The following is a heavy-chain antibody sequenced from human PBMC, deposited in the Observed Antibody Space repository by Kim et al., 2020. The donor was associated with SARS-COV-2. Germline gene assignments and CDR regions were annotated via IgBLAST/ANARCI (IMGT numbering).Heavy chain of an antibody. CDR1: GFTFSSYS. V-gene: IGHV3-48*02. CDR2: ISSSSSTI. D-gene: IGHD3-9*01. Sequence: GGSLRLSWAASGFTFSSYSMNWVRQAPGKGLEWVSYISSSSSTIYYADSVKGRFTIYRDNAKNSLYLQMNRLRDEDTAVYYCAIDHDILAYWGQGTLVT. CDR3: AIDHDILAY. J-gene: IGHJ4*02.